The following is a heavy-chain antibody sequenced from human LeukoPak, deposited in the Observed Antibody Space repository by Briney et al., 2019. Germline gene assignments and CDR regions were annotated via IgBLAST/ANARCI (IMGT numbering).Heavy chain of an antibody. CDR3: ASNSDILTGPGDDY. J-gene: IGHJ4*02. Sequence: GESLKISCKGSGYSFTSYWISWVRQMPGEGLEGMGRIDPSDSYTNYSPSFQGHVTISADKSISTAYLQWSSLKASDTAMYYCASNSDILTGPGDDYWGQGTLVTVSS. CDR1: GYSFTSYW. CDR2: IDPSDSYT. D-gene: IGHD3-9*01. V-gene: IGHV5-10-1*01.